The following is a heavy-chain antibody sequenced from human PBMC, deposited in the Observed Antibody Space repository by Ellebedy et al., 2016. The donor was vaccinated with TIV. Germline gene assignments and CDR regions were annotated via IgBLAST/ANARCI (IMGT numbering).Heavy chain of an antibody. V-gene: IGHV3-23*01. D-gene: IGHD4-11*01. Sequence: GESLKISCAASGFTFSTYALTWVRQAPGKGLEWVSGISGNTGTTYYADSVKGRFTISRDYSKNTLYLQMNSLRAEDTALYYCAKNNGFYGNPGAYFDYWGQGNLVTVSS. CDR1: GFTFSTYA. CDR3: AKNNGFYGNPGAYFDY. CDR2: ISGNTGTT. J-gene: IGHJ4*02.